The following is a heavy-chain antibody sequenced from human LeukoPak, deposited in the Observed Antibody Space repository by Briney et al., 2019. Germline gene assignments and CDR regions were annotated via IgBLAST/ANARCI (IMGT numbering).Heavy chain of an antibody. Sequence: PSETLSLTCTVSGGSISSYYWSWIRQPPGKGLEWLGYIYYSGSTNYNPSLKSRVTISVDTSKNQFSLKLSSVTAADTAVYYCARDFGGSYSDAFDIWGQGTMVTVSS. V-gene: IGHV4-59*01. CDR1: GGSISSYY. CDR2: IYYSGST. D-gene: IGHD1-26*01. J-gene: IGHJ3*02. CDR3: ARDFGGSYSDAFDI.